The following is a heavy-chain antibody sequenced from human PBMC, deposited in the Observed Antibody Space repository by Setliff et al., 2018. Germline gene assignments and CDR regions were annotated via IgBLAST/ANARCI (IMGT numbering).Heavy chain of an antibody. J-gene: IGHJ4*02. V-gene: IGHV3-48*04. D-gene: IGHD6-19*01. CDR1: GFTLNTYG. CDR2: ISSSGSTI. CDR3: ARYSSGWFFDY. Sequence: QPGGSLRLSCAASGFTLNTYGISWVRQAPGKGLEWVSYISSSGSTIYYVDSVKGRFTISRDNAKNSLYLQMNSLRAEDTAVYYCARYSSGWFFDYWGQGTPVTVSS.